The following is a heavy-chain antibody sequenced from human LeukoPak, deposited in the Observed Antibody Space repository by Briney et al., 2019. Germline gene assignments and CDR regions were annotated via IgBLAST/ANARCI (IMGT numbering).Heavy chain of an antibody. CDR1: GGSISSGSYY. Sequence: SQTLSLTCTVSGGSISSGSYYWSWIRQPAGKGLEWIGRIYTSGSTNYNPSLKSRVTISVDTSKNQFSLKLSSVTAADTAVYYCARGFSYHFDPWGQGTLVTVSS. CDR2: IYTSGST. CDR3: ARGFSYHFDP. J-gene: IGHJ5*02. D-gene: IGHD2-2*01. V-gene: IGHV4-61*02.